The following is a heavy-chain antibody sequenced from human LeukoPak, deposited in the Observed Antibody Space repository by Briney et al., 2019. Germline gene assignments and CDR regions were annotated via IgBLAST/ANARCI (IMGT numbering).Heavy chain of an antibody. CDR2: INPSGGST. CDR3: ARDPGQQLVLSGMDV. D-gene: IGHD6-13*01. V-gene: IGHV1-46*01. J-gene: IGHJ6*04. Sequence: ASVKVSCKASGYTFTSYYMHWVRQAPGQGLEWMGIINPSGGSTSYAQKFQGRVTMTRDTSTSTVYMELSSLRSEDTAVYYCARDPGQQLVLSGMDVWGKGTTVTVSS. CDR1: GYTFTSYY.